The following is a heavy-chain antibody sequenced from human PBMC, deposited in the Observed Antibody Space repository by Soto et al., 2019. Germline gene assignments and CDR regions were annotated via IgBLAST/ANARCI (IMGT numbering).Heavy chain of an antibody. Sequence: SVKVSCKASGGTFSSYAISWVRQAPGQGLEWMGGIIPIFGTANYAQKFQGRVTITADESTSTAYMELSSLRSEDTAVYYCARGRSFSYDSTPPPMFDPWGQGTLVTVSS. D-gene: IGHD3-10*01. CDR2: IIPIFGTA. J-gene: IGHJ5*02. CDR3: ARGRSFSYDSTPPPMFDP. CDR1: GGTFSSYA. V-gene: IGHV1-69*13.